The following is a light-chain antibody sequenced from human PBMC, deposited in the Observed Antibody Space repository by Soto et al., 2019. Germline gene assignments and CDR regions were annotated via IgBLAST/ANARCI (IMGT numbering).Light chain of an antibody. CDR1: QSVNDNH. V-gene: IGKV3-20*01. J-gene: IGKJ3*01. CDR2: GAS. CDR3: QLYGGSPPRGT. Sequence: EVVLTQSPGTLSLSPGARATLSCRASQSVNDNHLAWYQQKGGQAPRLLIYGASTRATGVPERFSGSGFGTAYSLSINRLEPEDFALYYCQLYGGSPPRGTVGPGTTVEI.